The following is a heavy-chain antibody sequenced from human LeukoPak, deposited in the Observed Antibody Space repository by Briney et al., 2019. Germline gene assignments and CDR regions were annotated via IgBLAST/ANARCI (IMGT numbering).Heavy chain of an antibody. Sequence: SETLSLTCTVSGGSITTYYWSWIRQPAGKGLEWIWRIYTSGSTNYNPSLNSRVIMSLDTSKNQFFLNSVSVTAADTAVYYWGRGAEGSNGRWFDPWGQGTLVTVSS. J-gene: IGHJ5*02. CDR3: GRGAEGSNGRWFDP. CDR1: GGSITTYY. CDR2: IYTSGST. V-gene: IGHV4-4*07. D-gene: IGHD6-19*01.